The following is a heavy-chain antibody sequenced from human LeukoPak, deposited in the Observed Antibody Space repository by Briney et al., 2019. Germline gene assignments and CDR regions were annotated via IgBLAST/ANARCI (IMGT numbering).Heavy chain of an antibody. V-gene: IGHV4-39*07. CDR2: IFYSGST. Sequence: SETLSLTCTVSGGSISTSSYYWGWVRQPPGKGLEWIGNIFYSGSTYYNPSLKSRVTISVDTSKNQFSLKLSSVTAADTAVYYCARDSGDYWGQGTLVTVSS. CDR3: ARDSGDY. J-gene: IGHJ4*02. CDR1: GGSISTSSYY.